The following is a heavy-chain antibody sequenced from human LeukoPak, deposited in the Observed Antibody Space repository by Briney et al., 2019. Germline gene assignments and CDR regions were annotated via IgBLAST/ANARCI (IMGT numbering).Heavy chain of an antibody. V-gene: IGHV3-23*01. D-gene: IGHD3-9*01. J-gene: IGHJ4*02. Sequence: GGSLRLSCAASGFTFSSYAMSWVRQAPGKGLEWVSAISGSGGSTYYADSVKGRFTISRDNSKNTLYLQMNSLRAEDTAVYYCAKDQIVLRYFDWLFDYRGQGTLVTVSS. CDR3: AKDQIVLRYFDWLFDY. CDR1: GFTFSSYA. CDR2: ISGSGGST.